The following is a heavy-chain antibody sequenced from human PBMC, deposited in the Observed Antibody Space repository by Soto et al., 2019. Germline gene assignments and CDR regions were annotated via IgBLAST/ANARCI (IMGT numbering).Heavy chain of an antibody. Sequence: NPSETLSLTCTVSGGSVNSDSYYWSWIRQPPGKRLEWIGYIYYNGNTKYNPSLKSRVTMSVDTSKNHFSLKLISVTTADTAVYFCARDPTVSIHAFDIWGQGTMVTVSS. CDR3: ARDPTVSIHAFDI. CDR1: GGSVNSDSYY. V-gene: IGHV4-61*03. J-gene: IGHJ3*02. CDR2: IYYNGNT.